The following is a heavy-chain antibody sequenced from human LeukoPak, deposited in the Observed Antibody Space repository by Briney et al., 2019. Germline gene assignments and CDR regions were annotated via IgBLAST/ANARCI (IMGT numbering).Heavy chain of an antibody. CDR2: IYTNGST. Sequence: SETLSLTCTVSGGSISSGSYYWSWIRQPAGKGLEWIGRIYTNGSTNYNPSLKSRVTISVDTSKNQFSLKLSSVTAADTVVYYCASQTLEYYGSGSYPFWGQGTLVTVSS. D-gene: IGHD3-10*01. CDR1: GGSISSGSYY. J-gene: IGHJ4*02. CDR3: ASQTLEYYGSGSYPF. V-gene: IGHV4-61*02.